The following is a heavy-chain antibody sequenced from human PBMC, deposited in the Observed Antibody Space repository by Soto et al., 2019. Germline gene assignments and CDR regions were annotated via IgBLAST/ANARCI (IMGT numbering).Heavy chain of an antibody. Sequence: SETLSLTCTVSGGSINSGGYSWTWIRQPPGKGLEWIGFIYHTGTTYYNPSLKSRVTISVDRSKNQFSLKLNSVTAADTAVYFCAKQNTLGYYFDSWGQGTLVTVSS. CDR1: GGSINSGGYS. V-gene: IGHV4-30-2*01. J-gene: IGHJ4*02. D-gene: IGHD3-16*01. CDR2: IYHTGTT. CDR3: AKQNTLGYYFDS.